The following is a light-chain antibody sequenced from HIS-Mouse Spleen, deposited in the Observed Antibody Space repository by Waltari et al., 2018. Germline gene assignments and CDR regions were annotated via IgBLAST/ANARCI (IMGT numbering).Light chain of an antibody. CDR2: EVS. V-gene: IGLV2-8*01. CDR1: SSDVGGYNY. J-gene: IGLJ2*01. Sequence: QSALTQPPSASGSPGQSVTISCTGTSSDVGGYNYVSWYQQHPGKAPKLLIYEVSKRPSGFPVRFSGSRSGSTASLTVSGLQAEDEANYYCSSYAGSNNLVFGGGTKQTVL. CDR3: SSYAGSNNLV.